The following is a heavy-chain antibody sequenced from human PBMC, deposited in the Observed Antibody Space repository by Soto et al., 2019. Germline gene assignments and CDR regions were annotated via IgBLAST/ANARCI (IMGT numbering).Heavy chain of an antibody. V-gene: IGHV3-66*01. D-gene: IGHD3-10*01. J-gene: IGHJ4*02. CDR1: GFTVNNDY. CDR3: TRDSSYYGAGRGVLDY. CDR2: IYSSGKT. Sequence: VQLVESGGDLVQPGGSLRLSCAVSGFTVNNDYMSWVRQAPGKGLEWVSVIYSSGKTDYADSVRGRFTVSRDTFRNMLYLQMNSLRVEDTAVYYCTRDSSYYGAGRGVLDYWGPGTLVTVSS.